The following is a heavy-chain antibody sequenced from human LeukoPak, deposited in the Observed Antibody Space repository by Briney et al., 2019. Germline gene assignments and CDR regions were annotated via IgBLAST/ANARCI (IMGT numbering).Heavy chain of an antibody. CDR2: INKDGSEK. D-gene: IGHD3-16*01. Sequence: PPGESLRLSCIGSGINNYWMTWVRQAPGKGLESVANINKDGSEKYYLDSVKGRITISRDNIKNSVILQINSLRAEDTGIYYCATDLNWVSHWGQGTLVTVSS. CDR3: ATDLNWVSH. CDR1: GINNYW. V-gene: IGHV3-7*01. J-gene: IGHJ4*02.